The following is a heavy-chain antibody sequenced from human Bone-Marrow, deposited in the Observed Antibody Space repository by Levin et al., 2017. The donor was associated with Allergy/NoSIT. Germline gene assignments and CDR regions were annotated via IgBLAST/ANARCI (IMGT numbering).Heavy chain of an antibody. CDR3: ARGLKYYDILTYFEY. CDR1: GFTFSDYY. J-gene: IGHJ4*02. D-gene: IGHD3-9*01. V-gene: IGHV3-11*01. CDR2: ISSSGSTV. Sequence: GESLKISCAASGFTFSDYYMTWIRQAPGKGLEWVSHISSSGSTVSYAASVQGRFTVFRDNAKNSLFLHMTSLRAEDTAVYYGARGLKYYDILTYFEYWGQGTLVTVSS.